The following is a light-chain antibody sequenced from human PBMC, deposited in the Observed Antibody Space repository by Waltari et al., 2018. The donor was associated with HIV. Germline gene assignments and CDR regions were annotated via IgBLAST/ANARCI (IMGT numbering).Light chain of an antibody. V-gene: IGLV2-8*01. J-gene: IGLJ2*01. CDR2: EVF. Sequence: QSALTQPPSASGSPGQSVTISCTGKSSDVGGYNYVSWYQQHPGKAPKLMMYEVFRRPSGVPDRFSGSKSGKTAPLTVSGLQAEDEADYYCTSYAGSNNLVFGGGTKLTVL. CDR1: SSDVGGYNY. CDR3: TSYAGSNNLV.